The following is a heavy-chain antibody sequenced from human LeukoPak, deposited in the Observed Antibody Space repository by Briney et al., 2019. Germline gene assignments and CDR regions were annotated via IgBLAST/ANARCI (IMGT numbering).Heavy chain of an antibody. CDR3: ARVRRDFDY. CDR1: GYTFSGFY. Sequence: ASVKVSCKASGYTFSGFYIHWVRQAPGQGLEWMGWINPNSGGTNYAQKFQGRVTMTRDTSISTAYMELSRLRSDDTAVYYCARVRRDFDYWGQGTLVTVSS. CDR2: INPNSGGT. V-gene: IGHV1-2*02. J-gene: IGHJ4*02.